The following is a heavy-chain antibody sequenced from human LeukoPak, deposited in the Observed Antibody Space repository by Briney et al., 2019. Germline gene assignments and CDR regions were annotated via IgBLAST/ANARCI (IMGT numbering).Heavy chain of an antibody. CDR3: ARDNPKLELCY. CDR1: GYTFTGYY. J-gene: IGHJ4*02. D-gene: IGHD1-7*01. V-gene: IGHV1-2*02. CDR2: INPNSGGT. Sequence: ASVKVSCKASGYTFTGYYMHWVRQAPGQGLEWMGWINPNSGGTNYAQKFQGRVTMTSDTPISTAYMELSRLRSDDTAVYYCARDNPKLELCYWGQGTLVTVSS.